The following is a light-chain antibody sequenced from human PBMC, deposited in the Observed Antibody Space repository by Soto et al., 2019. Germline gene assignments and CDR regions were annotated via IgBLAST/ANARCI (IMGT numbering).Light chain of an antibody. CDR3: QQYYRPWT. CDR2: WTS. J-gene: IGKJ1*01. Sequence: DIVVTQSPDSLAVSLGERATINCKSSQSVLYSSNNKNYLAWYQQKPGQHPKLLIYWTSTRESGVSDRFSGIGSGTDFTLTISSLQAEDVAVYYCQQYYRPWTFGQGTKVEIK. CDR1: QSVLYSSNNKNY. V-gene: IGKV4-1*01.